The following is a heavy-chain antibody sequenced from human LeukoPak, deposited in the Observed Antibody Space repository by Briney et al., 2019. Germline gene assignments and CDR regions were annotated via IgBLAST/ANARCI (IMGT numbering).Heavy chain of an antibody. CDR2: INPNSGGT. Sequence: GASVKVSCKASGYTFTGYYMHWVRQAPGQGLEWMGWINPNSGGTNYAQKFQGRVTMTRDTSISTAYMELSRLGSDDTAVYYCARARDSGSYENDFDYWGQGTLVTVSS. CDR3: ARARDSGSYENDFDY. CDR1: GYTFTGYY. V-gene: IGHV1-2*02. J-gene: IGHJ4*02. D-gene: IGHD1-26*01.